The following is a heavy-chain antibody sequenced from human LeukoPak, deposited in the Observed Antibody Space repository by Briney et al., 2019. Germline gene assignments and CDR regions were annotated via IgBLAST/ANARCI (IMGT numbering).Heavy chain of an antibody. J-gene: IGHJ4*02. Sequence: GSLRLSCAASGFTFSSYAMSWVRQAPGKGLEWVSAISGSGGSTYDADSVKGRFTISRDNSKNTLYLQMNSLRAEDTAVYYCAKGSCSSPSCYRFDYWGQGTLVTVSS. V-gene: IGHV3-23*01. CDR2: ISGSGGST. CDR1: GFTFSSYA. CDR3: AKGSCSSPSCYRFDY. D-gene: IGHD2-2*01.